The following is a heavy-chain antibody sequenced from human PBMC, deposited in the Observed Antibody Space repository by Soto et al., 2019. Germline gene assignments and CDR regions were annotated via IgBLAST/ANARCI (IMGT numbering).Heavy chain of an antibody. D-gene: IGHD2-21*02. Sequence: QLQLQESGPGLVKPSETLSLTCTVSGGSISSSSYYWGWIRQPPGKGLEWIGGISYSGSTYYNPHRKSRVTISVDTSKNQFPRKLSSVTDADTAVYYCARPPYCGGDCYTGPSGMDVWGQGTTVTVSS. CDR2: ISYSGST. V-gene: IGHV4-39*01. J-gene: IGHJ6*02. CDR1: GGSISSSSYY. CDR3: ARPPYCGGDCYTGPSGMDV.